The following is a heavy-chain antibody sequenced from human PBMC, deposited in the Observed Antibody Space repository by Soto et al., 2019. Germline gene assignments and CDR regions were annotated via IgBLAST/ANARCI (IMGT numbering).Heavy chain of an antibody. J-gene: IGHJ6*02. Sequence: QVQLQESGPGLVRPSQTLSLTCTVSGDSISSADYYWSWIRQTPGKGLEWIGHIFYSGTTYYNPSLYSRLTISVDTSKNHFSLRLTSVTAADTAVYYCARDLWVEPELYYYGMDVWGQGTTVTVSS. CDR1: GDSISSADYY. CDR2: IFYSGTT. D-gene: IGHD1-1*01. CDR3: ARDLWVEPELYYYGMDV. V-gene: IGHV4-30-4*01.